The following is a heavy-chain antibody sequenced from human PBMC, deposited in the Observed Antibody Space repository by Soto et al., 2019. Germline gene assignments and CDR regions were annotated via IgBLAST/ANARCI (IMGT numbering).Heavy chain of an antibody. D-gene: IGHD3-10*01. CDR2: ISSSSSYT. CDR1: GFTFSDYY. CDR3: ARDEVALGVLWLGEPNLDY. V-gene: IGHV3-11*05. J-gene: IGHJ4*02. Sequence: QVQLVESGGGLVKPGGSLRLSCAASGFTFSDYYMSWIRQAPGKGLEWVSYISSSSSYTNYADSVKGRFTISRDNAKNSLYLKMNSLRAEDTAVYYCARDEVALGVLWLGEPNLDYWGEGTLVTVSS.